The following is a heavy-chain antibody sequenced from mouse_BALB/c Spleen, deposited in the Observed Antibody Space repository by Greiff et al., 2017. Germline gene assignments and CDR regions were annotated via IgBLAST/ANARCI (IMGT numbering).Heavy chain of an antibody. D-gene: IGHD2-1*01. CDR2: INPNNGGT. CDR3: ARSGNGNTWFAY. CDR1: GYTFTDYN. V-gene: IGHV1-18*01. Sequence: VQLKQSGPELVKPGASVKIPCKASGYTFTDYNMDWVKQSHGKSLEWIGDINPNNGGTIYNQKFKGKATLTVDKSSSTAYMELRSLTSEDTAVYYCARSGNGNTWFAYWGQGTLVTVSA. J-gene: IGHJ3*01.